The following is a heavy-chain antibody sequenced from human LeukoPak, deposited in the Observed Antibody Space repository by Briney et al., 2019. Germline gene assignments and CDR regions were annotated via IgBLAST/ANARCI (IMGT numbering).Heavy chain of an antibody. CDR2: IWYDGSNK. V-gene: IGHV3-33*01. Sequence: GGALRLSCAASGFSFSNYGMHWVRQAPGQGLEGGGVIWYDGSNKYYADSVKGRFTISRDNSKNTLYVQMSSLRAEDTAVYYCARSNNGGWGYCDYWGQGSLVTVSS. CDR3: ARSNNGGWGYCDY. D-gene: IGHD3-16*01. J-gene: IGHJ4*02. CDR1: GFSFSNYG.